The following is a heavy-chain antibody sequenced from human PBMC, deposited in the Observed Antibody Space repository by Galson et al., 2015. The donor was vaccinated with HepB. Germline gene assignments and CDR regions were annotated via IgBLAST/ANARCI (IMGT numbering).Heavy chain of an antibody. Sequence: SLRLSCAASGFTFGDYAMSWFRQAPGKGLEWVGFIRSKAYGGTTEYAASVKGRFTISRDDSKSIAYLQMNSLKTEDTAVYYCTRDSYDSVLDAFDIWGQGTMVTVSS. CDR1: GFTFGDYA. J-gene: IGHJ3*02. CDR2: IRSKAYGGTT. V-gene: IGHV3-49*03. D-gene: IGHD3-22*01. CDR3: TRDSYDSVLDAFDI.